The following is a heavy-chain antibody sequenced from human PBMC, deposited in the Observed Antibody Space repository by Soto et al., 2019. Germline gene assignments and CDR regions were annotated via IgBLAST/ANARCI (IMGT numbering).Heavy chain of an antibody. CDR3: AKDRAIVVVITTSDAFDI. D-gene: IGHD3-22*01. Sequence: SLRLSCAASGFTFSSYGMHWVRQAPGKGLEWVAVISYDGSNKYYADSVKGRFTISRDNTKNTLYLQMNSLRAEDTAVYYCAKDRAIVVVITTSDAFDIWGQGTMVTVSS. CDR2: ISYDGSNK. CDR1: GFTFSSYG. V-gene: IGHV3-30*18. J-gene: IGHJ3*02.